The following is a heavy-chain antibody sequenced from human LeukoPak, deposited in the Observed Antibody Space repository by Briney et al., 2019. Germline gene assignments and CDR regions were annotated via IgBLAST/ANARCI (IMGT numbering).Heavy chain of an antibody. CDR3: AKTGDPYYGSGSYGMDV. J-gene: IGHJ6*02. CDR1: GYSFTSYW. V-gene: IGHV5-10-1*01. Sequence: GESLKISCKGSGYSFTSYWITWVRQMPGKGLEWMGRIDPSDSYTDYSPSFQGRVTISADKSISTAYLQWSSLKASDTAMYYCAKTGDPYYGSGSYGMDVWGQGTTVTVSS. CDR2: IDPSDSYT. D-gene: IGHD3-10*01.